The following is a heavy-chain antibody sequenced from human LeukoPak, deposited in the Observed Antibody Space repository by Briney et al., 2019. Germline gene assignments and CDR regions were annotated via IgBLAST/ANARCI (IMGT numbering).Heavy chain of an antibody. V-gene: IGHV3-23*01. Sequence: GGSLRLSCAASGFTFSSYAMSWVRQAPGKGLEWVSAISGSGGSTYYADSVKGRFTISRDNSKNTLYLQMNSLRAEDTAVYYCATAGDIVVVPAAPNWFDPWGQGTLVTVSS. CDR1: GFTFSSYA. CDR3: ATAGDIVVVPAAPNWFDP. D-gene: IGHD2-2*01. CDR2: ISGSGGST. J-gene: IGHJ5*02.